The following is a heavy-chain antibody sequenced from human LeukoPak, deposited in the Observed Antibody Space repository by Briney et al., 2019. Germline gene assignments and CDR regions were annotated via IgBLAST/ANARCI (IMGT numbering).Heavy chain of an antibody. Sequence: PSETLSLTCTVSGGSISSSSYYWGWIRQPPGKGLEWIGSIYYSGSTYYNPSLKSRVTISVDTSKNQFSLRLSSVTAADTAVYYCARQSITMIIVVIKGAFDIWGQGTMVTVSS. CDR2: IYYSGST. D-gene: IGHD3-22*01. CDR1: GGSISSSSYY. V-gene: IGHV4-39*01. CDR3: ARQSITMIIVVIKGAFDI. J-gene: IGHJ3*02.